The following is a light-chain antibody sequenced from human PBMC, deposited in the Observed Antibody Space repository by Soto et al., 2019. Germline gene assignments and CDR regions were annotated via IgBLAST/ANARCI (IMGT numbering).Light chain of an antibody. J-gene: IGLJ2*01. CDR1: SSDVGAYNY. CDR2: NVS. CDR3: SSYTSSSTYVL. V-gene: IGLV2-14*03. Sequence: QSALTQPASVSGSPGQSITISCTGTSSDVGAYNYVSWYQQHPGRAPKLMIYNVSNRPSGVSNRFSGSKSGDTASLTISGLQAGDEADHYCSSYTSSSTYVLFGGGTQLTVL.